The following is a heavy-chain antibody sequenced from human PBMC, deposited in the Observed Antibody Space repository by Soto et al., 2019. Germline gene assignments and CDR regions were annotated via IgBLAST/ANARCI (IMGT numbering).Heavy chain of an antibody. CDR2: PYYRSQWYS. D-gene: IGHD2-8*02. Sequence: PSQTLSLTCAISGASVSSINSAWNWIRQSPSRGVEWLGRPYYRSQWYSDYALSVNSRITINPDTSKNQFSLRLNSVTPEDTAVYFCARNTGHNLVEVWGQGTMVIV. J-gene: IGHJ3*01. CDR1: GASVSSINSA. V-gene: IGHV6-1*01. CDR3: ARNTGHNLVEV.